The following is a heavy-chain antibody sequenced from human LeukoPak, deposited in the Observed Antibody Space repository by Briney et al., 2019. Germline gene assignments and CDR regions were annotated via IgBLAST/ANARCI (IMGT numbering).Heavy chain of an antibody. J-gene: IGHJ5*02. D-gene: IGHD2-21*02. Sequence: ASVKVSCTASGYTFTSYDINWVRQATGQGLEWMGWMNPNSGNTGYAQKFQGRVTMTRDTSTSTVYMELSSLRSEDTAVYYCARAGIRWFDPWGQGTLVTVSS. V-gene: IGHV1-8*01. CDR2: MNPNSGNT. CDR3: ARAGIRWFDP. CDR1: GYTFTSYD.